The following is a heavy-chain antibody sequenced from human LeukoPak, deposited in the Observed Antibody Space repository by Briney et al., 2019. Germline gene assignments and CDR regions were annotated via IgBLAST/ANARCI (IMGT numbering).Heavy chain of an antibody. D-gene: IGHD2-2*01. Sequence: PGGSLRLSCAASGFTFSNYVMNWVRQAPGKGLEWVSAISGSGGRTYYTDSVEGRFTISRDNSKNTLFLQMNSLRAEDTALYYCAKGVRSSRDASDYWGQGTLVTVSS. J-gene: IGHJ4*02. CDR2: ISGSGGRT. CDR3: AKGVRSSRDASDY. CDR1: GFTFSNYV. V-gene: IGHV3-23*01.